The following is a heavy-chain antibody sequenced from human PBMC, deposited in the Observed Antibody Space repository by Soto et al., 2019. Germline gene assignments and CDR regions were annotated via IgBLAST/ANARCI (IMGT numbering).Heavy chain of an antibody. J-gene: IGHJ4*02. CDR2: ISGSGGNT. V-gene: IGHV3-23*01. D-gene: IGHD3-10*01. CDR1: GFAFSNYA. CDR3: AKDEDTIVRGYMVDY. Sequence: EVQLLESGGGLVQPGGSLRLSCAASGFAFSNYAMSWVRQAPGKGLEWVSAISGSGGNTYYADSVKGRFTISRDNSKNTLYLQMNSLRAEDTAVYYCAKDEDTIVRGYMVDYWGQGTRVTVSS.